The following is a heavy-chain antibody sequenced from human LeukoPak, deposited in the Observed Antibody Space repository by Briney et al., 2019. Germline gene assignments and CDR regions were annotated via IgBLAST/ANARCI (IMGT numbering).Heavy chain of an antibody. CDR1: SDSISSSY. CDR3: AQSLGSSNWIGNWFDP. J-gene: IGHJ5*02. D-gene: IGHD6-13*01. Sequence: PSETLSLTCTVSSDSISSSYWSWIRQPPGKGLEWIGYIYYSGSTNYNPSLKSRVTISVDTSKNQFSLKLSSVTAADTAVYYCAQSLGSSNWIGNWFDPWGQGTLVTVSS. CDR2: IYYSGST. V-gene: IGHV4-59*08.